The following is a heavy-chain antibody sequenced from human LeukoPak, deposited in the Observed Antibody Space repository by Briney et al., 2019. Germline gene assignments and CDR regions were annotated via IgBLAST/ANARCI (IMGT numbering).Heavy chain of an antibody. J-gene: IGHJ4*02. CDR2: IIPILGIA. CDR1: FGILSSYT. D-gene: IGHD3-3*01. V-gene: IGHV1-69*02. Sequence: ASVKVSFKACFGILSSYTISWVRQAPGQGREWMGRIIPILGIANYAQKFHGRVTTTADKSPSTAYMELSSLRSEDTAVYYCARVASRRDFTIFGIVYWGQGTLVTVSS. CDR3: ARVASRRDFTIFGIVY.